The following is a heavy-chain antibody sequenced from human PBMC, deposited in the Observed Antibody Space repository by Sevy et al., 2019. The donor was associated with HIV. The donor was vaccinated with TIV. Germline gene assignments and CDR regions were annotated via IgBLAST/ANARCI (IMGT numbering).Heavy chain of an antibody. CDR3: AKEERRRTWIQLWTYYYGMDV. Sequence: GGSLRLSCAASGFTFSSYAMSWVRQAPGKGLEWVSAISGSGGSTYYADSVNGRFTISRDNSKNTLYLQMNSLRAEDTAVYYCAKEERRRTWIQLWTYYYGMDVWGQGTTVTVSS. J-gene: IGHJ6*02. CDR2: ISGSGGST. CDR1: GFTFSSYA. V-gene: IGHV3-23*01. D-gene: IGHD5-18*01.